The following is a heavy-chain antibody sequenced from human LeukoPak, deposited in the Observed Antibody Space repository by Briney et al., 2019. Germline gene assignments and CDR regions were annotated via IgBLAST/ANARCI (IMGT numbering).Heavy chain of an antibody. CDR1: GSIFTSYW. V-gene: IGHV5-51*01. Sequence: GESLQISCKGSGSIFTSYWIGWVRQMPGKGLEWMGIIYPGDSDTRYSPSFQGQVTISADKSISTAYLQWSSLKASDTAMYYCARQRSYYDSSGYYYAFDIWGQGTMVTVSS. CDR2: IYPGDSDT. J-gene: IGHJ3*02. D-gene: IGHD3-22*01. CDR3: ARQRSYYDSSGYYYAFDI.